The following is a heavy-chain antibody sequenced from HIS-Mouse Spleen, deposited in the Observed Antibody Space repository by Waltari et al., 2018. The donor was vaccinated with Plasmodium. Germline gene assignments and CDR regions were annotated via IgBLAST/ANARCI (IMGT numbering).Heavy chain of an antibody. V-gene: IGHV3-13*01. CDR1: GFTFRSYD. D-gene: IGHD1-1*01. Sequence: EVQLVESGGGLVQPGGSLSLSCAASGFTFRSYDMHWVRQATGKCLEVVSAIVTAGDTYYPGSVKGRFTISRENAKNSLYLQMNSLRAGDTAVYYCARGRWNHAFDIWGQGTMVTVSS. CDR3: ARGRWNHAFDI. CDR2: IVTAGDT. J-gene: IGHJ3*02.